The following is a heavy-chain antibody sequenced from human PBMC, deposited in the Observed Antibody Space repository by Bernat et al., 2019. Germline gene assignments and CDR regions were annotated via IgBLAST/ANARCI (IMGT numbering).Heavy chain of an antibody. D-gene: IGHD5-18*01. V-gene: IGHV3-64*01. J-gene: IGHJ4*02. CDR2: ISNNGGST. Sequence: EVQLVESGGGLVQPGGSLRLSCAASGFTFSSYAMHWVRQAPGKGLEYVSAISNNGGSTDYVNSVKGRFTISRDNSKNTLYLQMGSLRAEDMAVYYCARGGEYSYGYFDYWGQGTLVTVSS. CDR1: GFTFSSYA. CDR3: ARGGEYSYGYFDY.